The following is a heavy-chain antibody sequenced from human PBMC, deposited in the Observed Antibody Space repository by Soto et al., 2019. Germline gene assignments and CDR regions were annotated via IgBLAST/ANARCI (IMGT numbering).Heavy chain of an antibody. Sequence: SETLSLTCTVSGGSISSYYWSWIRQPPGKGLEWIGYIYYSGSTNYNPSLKSRVTISVDTSKNQFSLKLSSVTAADTAVYYCARHLRSPRAYYYYMDVRAKGTTVTVSS. CDR3: ARHLRSPRAYYYYMDV. CDR2: IYYSGST. J-gene: IGHJ6*03. V-gene: IGHV4-59*08. CDR1: GGSISSYY. D-gene: IGHD3-16*01.